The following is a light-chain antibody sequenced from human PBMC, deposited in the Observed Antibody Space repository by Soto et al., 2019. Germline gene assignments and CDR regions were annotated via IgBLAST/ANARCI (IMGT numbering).Light chain of an antibody. CDR1: SSDIGAYNY. CDR2: EVS. Sequence: ALTQPASVSGSPGQSITISCTGTSSDIGAYNYVSWFQQYPGKAPNLMIYEVSKRPSGLSSRFSGFRSGNTASLTISGLQAEDEADYYCASFTTSSLWVFGGGTKLTVL. J-gene: IGLJ3*02. CDR3: ASFTTSSLWV. V-gene: IGLV2-14*01.